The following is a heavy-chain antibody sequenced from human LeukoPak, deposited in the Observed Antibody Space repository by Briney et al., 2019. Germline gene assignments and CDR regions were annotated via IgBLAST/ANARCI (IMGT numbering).Heavy chain of an antibody. V-gene: IGHV4-34*01. CDR1: GGSFSGYY. CDR2: INHSGST. Sequence: SETLSLTCAVYGGSFSGYYWSWIRQPPGKGLEWFGEINHSGSTNYNPSPKSRVTISVDTSKNQCSLKLSSVTAADTAVYYCARALGGTVGYYFDYWGQGTLVTVSS. J-gene: IGHJ4*02. D-gene: IGHD3-10*01. CDR3: ARALGGTVGYYFDY.